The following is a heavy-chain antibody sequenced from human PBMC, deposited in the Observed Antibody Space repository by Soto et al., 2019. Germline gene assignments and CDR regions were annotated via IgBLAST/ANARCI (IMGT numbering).Heavy chain of an antibody. CDR1: VCTFSSYA. CDR3: AKGTGLISYYYGMEV. D-gene: IGHD3-10*01. V-gene: IGHV3-23*01. J-gene: IGHJ6*01. Sequence: VGSLRLSCASSVCTFSSYAMSCVRQSPGKWLEWVSTLSGSGGRTYYADSVKGRFTISRDNSKNTLYLQMNSLRAEDTAVYYCAKGTGLISYYYGMEVLGQGTTVIVSS. CDR2: LSGSGGRT.